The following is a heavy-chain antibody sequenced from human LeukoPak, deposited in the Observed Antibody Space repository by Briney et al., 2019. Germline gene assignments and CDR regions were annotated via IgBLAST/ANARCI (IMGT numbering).Heavy chain of an antibody. Sequence: GRSLRLSCAASGFTFDDYAMHWVRQAPGKGLEWVSGISWNSGSIGYADSVKGRFTISRDNAENSLYLQMNSLRAEDTALYYCAKEQGGYCSSTSCYSGFDYWGQGTLATVSS. D-gene: IGHD2-2*01. CDR2: ISWNSGSI. CDR1: GFTFDDYA. V-gene: IGHV3-9*01. J-gene: IGHJ4*02. CDR3: AKEQGGYCSSTSCYSGFDY.